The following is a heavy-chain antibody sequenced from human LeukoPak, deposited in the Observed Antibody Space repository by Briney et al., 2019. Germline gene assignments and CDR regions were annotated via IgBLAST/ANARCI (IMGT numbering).Heavy chain of an antibody. V-gene: IGHV3-7*02. Sequence: GGSLRLSCAASGFTVSNNYMSWVRQAPGKGLEWVAIMNEDDTKQYYLDSVRGRFTISRDNANNALYLQMNNLRAEDTAVYYCVDFGRGWGQGTLVTVSS. D-gene: IGHD3/OR15-3a*01. CDR2: MNEDDTKQ. CDR3: VDFGRG. J-gene: IGHJ4*02. CDR1: GFTVSNNY.